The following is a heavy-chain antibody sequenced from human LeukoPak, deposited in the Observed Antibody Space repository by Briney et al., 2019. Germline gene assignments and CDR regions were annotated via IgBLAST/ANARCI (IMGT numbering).Heavy chain of an antibody. CDR3: ARVSGWDFYYFDY. V-gene: IGHV3-21*01. J-gene: IGHJ4*02. Sequence: GGSLRLSCAASGFTFSSYSMNWVRQAPGKGLEWVSSISSSSSYIYYADSVKGRFTISRDNAKNSLYLQMNSLRAEDTAVYYCARVSGWDFYYFDYWGQGTLVTVSS. CDR1: GFTFSSYS. D-gene: IGHD6-19*01. CDR2: ISSSSSYI.